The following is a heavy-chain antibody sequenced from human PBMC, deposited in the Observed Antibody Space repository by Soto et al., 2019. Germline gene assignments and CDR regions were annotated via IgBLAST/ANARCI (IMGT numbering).Heavy chain of an antibody. CDR3: ARSQRGRTAFTFDY. V-gene: IGHV4-61*01. D-gene: IGHD3-16*01. CDR1: GDSVSNDSYY. CDR2: IYYSGTT. J-gene: IGHJ4*02. Sequence: TLSLTCAVSGDSVSNDSYYWSWIRQPPGKGLEWIGYIYYSGTTNYNSYLKSRLSLSVDMSKNQFSLKLASVTAADTAVYFCARSQRGRTAFTFDYWGQGALVTVSS.